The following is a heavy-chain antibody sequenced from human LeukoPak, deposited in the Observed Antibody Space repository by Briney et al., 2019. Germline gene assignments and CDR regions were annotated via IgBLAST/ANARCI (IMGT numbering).Heavy chain of an antibody. J-gene: IGHJ4*02. Sequence: GGSLRLSCAASGFTFSNAWMSWVRQAPGKGLECVGRIKSKTDGGTTDYAAPVKGRFTISRDDSKNTLYLQMNSLKTEDTAVYYCTTRSGFITMVRGVFGYWGQGTLVTVSS. CDR2: IKSKTDGGTT. CDR3: TTRSGFITMVRGVFGY. CDR1: GFTFSNAW. V-gene: IGHV3-15*01. D-gene: IGHD3-10*01.